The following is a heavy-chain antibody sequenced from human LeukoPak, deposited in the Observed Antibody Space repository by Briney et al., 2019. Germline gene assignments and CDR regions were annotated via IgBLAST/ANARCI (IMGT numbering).Heavy chain of an antibody. CDR1: GFTVSSNY. CDR2: IYSGGST. Sequence: PGGSLRLSCAASGFTVSSNYMSWVRQAPGKGLEWISVIYSGGSTYYADSVKGRFTISRDNSKITLYLQMNSLRAEDTAVYYCYYYGSSDAFDIWGQGTMVTVSS. V-gene: IGHV3-53*01. J-gene: IGHJ3*02. CDR3: YYYGSSDAFDI. D-gene: IGHD3-10*01.